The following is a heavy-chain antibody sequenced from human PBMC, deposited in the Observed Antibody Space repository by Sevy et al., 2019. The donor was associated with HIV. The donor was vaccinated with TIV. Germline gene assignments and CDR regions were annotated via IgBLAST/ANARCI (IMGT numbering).Heavy chain of an antibody. CDR2: INPNSGGT. J-gene: IGHJ5*02. CDR3: ARGHYDFFWFDP. Sequence: ASVKVSCKASGYTFTGYYMHWVRQAPGQGLEWMGWINPNSGGTNYAQKVQGRVTMTRDTSISTAYMELSRLRSDDTAGYYGARGHYDFFWFDPWGQGTLVTVSS. D-gene: IGHD3-3*01. CDR1: GYTFTGYY. V-gene: IGHV1-2*02.